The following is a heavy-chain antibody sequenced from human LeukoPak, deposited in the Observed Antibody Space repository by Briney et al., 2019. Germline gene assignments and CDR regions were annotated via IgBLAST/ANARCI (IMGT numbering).Heavy chain of an antibody. CDR1: GYSISSGYY. CDR2: IYHSGST. Sequence: PSETLSLTCTVSGYSISSGYYWGCIRQPPGKGLEWIGSIYHSGSTYYNPSLKSRVTISVDTSKNQFSLKLSSVTAADTAVYYCARDTRGEAGVDYWGQGTLVTVSS. J-gene: IGHJ4*02. CDR3: ARDTRGEAGVDY. D-gene: IGHD3-16*01. V-gene: IGHV4-38-2*02.